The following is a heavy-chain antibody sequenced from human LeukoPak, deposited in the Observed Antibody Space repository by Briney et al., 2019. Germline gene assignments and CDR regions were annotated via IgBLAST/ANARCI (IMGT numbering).Heavy chain of an antibody. V-gene: IGHV3-64D*09. Sequence: GGSLRLSCSASGFTFSSSAMHWVRQAPGKGLEYVSVINSNGDTTYYADSLKGRFTISRDNSKNTLYLQMSSLTPEDTAVYHCARRLPYYGMDVWGQGTTVTVSS. CDR3: ARRLPYYGMDV. CDR2: INSNGDTT. J-gene: IGHJ6*02. CDR1: GFTFSSSA.